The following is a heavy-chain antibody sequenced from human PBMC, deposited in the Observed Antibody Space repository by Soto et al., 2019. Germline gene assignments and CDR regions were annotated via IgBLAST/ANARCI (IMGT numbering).Heavy chain of an antibody. CDR2: IIPILGIA. J-gene: IGHJ4*02. CDR3: ARHPHDSSGVFNY. V-gene: IGHV1-69*02. CDR1: GGTFSRYT. D-gene: IGHD3-22*01. Sequence: QVQLVQSGAEVKKPGSSVKVSCKASGGTFSRYTISWVRQAPGQGLEWMGRIIPILGIANYAQKFQGRVRTTAGQSTRTAYRKLSILRFEDTAVYYSARHPHDSSGVFNYWGRGTLVTVSS.